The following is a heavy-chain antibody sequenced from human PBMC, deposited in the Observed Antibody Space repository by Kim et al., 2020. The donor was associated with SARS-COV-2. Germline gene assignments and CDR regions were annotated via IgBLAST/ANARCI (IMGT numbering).Heavy chain of an antibody. Sequence: SETLSLTCTVSGGSISSSSYYWGWIRQPPGKGLEWIGSIYYSGSTYYNPSLKSRVTISVDTSKNQFSLKLSSVTAADTAVYYCARHVSEVTMIVIWGQGTLVTVSS. CDR2: IYYSGST. CDR3: ARHVSEVTMIVI. J-gene: IGHJ4*02. CDR1: GGSISSSSYY. D-gene: IGHD3-22*01. V-gene: IGHV4-39*01.